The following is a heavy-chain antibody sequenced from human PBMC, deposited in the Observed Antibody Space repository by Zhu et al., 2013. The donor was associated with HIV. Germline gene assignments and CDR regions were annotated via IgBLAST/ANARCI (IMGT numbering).Heavy chain of an antibody. J-gene: IGHJ4*02. V-gene: IGHV3-48*03. Sequence: EVQLVESGGGLVQPGGSLRLSCAASGFTFSSYEMNWVRQAPGKGLEWVSYISSSGSTIYYADSVKGRFTISRDNAKNSLYLQMNSLRAEDTAVYYCARTSEQQLVQIGVDYWGQGTLVTVSS. CDR2: ISSSGSTI. D-gene: IGHD6-13*01. CDR3: ARTSEQQLVQIGVDY. CDR1: GFTFSSYE.